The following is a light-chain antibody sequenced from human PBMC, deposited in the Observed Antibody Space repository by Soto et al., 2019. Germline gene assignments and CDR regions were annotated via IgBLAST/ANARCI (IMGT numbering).Light chain of an antibody. CDR2: TND. J-gene: IGLJ2*01. CDR3: ATWDDSLDGPV. V-gene: IGLV1-44*01. Sequence: SALTQPPSASGAPGQRVTISCSGSSSNIGRNAVNWYRQLPGTAPRLLIYTNDLRPSGVPDRFSASRSGTSASLAISGLQSEDEANFYCATWDDSLDGPVFGGGTKLTVL. CDR1: SSNIGRNA.